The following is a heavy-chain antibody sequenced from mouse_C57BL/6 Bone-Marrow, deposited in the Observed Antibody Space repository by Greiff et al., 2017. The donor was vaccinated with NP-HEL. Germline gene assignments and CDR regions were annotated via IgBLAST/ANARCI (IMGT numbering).Heavy chain of an antibody. CDR1: GFTFSSYA. CDR3: ARGGLDFCYYGSSSDY. Sequence: EVQRVESGGGLVKPGGSLKLSCAASGFTFSSYAMSWVRQTPEKRLEWVATISDGGSYTYYPDNVKGRFTISRDNAKNNLYLQMSHLKSEDTAMYYSARGGLDFCYYGSSSDYWGQGTTLTVSS. CDR2: ISDGGSYT. V-gene: IGHV5-4*01. J-gene: IGHJ2*01. D-gene: IGHD1-1*01.